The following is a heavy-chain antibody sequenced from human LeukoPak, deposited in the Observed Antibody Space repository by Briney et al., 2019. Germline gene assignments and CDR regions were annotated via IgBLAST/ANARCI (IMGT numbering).Heavy chain of an antibody. J-gene: IGHJ5*02. V-gene: IGHV3-73*01. CDR1: GFTFSGSA. CDR2: IDKKDNFYAT. Sequence: GGSLRLSCAASGFTFSGSAIHWVRQSSGEGLEWVGHIDKKDNFYATTSAASVTGRFTISRDDSKNTAYLQMNSLKTEDTALYYCTRDSGTYNWLDPWGQGTLVTVSS. D-gene: IGHD1-26*01. CDR3: TRDSGTYNWLDP.